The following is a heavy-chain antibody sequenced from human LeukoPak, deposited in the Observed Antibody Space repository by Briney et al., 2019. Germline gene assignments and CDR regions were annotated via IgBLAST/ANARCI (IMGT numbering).Heavy chain of an antibody. J-gene: IGHJ1*01. Sequence: ASVKVSCKASGYTFTNYYMHWVRQAPGQGLEWMGWINPNSGDTNYAQRFQGRVTMTRDTSISTAYMELSRLRSDDTAVYYCARDLGCSGGSCYSGYFQHGGQRTLVTVSS. CDR1: GYTFTNYY. D-gene: IGHD2-15*01. CDR3: ARDLGCSGGSCYSGYFQH. V-gene: IGHV1-2*02. CDR2: INPNSGDT.